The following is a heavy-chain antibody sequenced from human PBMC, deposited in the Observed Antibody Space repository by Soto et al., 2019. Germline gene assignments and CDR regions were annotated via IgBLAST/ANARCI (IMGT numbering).Heavy chain of an antibody. CDR1: GGSISNYY. J-gene: IGHJ6*02. V-gene: IGHV4-4*07. CDR2: IYSNGIT. Sequence: PSETLSLTCSVSGGSISNYYWNWIRQPAGKGLEWIGRIYSNGITYYNPSLKSRVTMSVDTSKNQFSLRLDSVTAADTAVYYCARDHNGGGYYYYGMDVWGQGTTVTVSS. CDR3: ARDHNGGGYYYYGMDV. D-gene: IGHD2-8*01.